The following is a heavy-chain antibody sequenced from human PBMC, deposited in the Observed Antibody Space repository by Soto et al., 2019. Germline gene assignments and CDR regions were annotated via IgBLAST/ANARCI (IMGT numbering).Heavy chain of an antibody. Sequence: PGGSLRLSCTGSGFTFGDYAMSWFRQAPGKGLEWVGFIRSKAYGGTTEYAASVKGRFTISRDDSKSIAYLQMNSLKTEDTAVYYCSRPSHTMVRGVNLVFPEYYYYGMDVWGQGTTVTVSS. V-gene: IGHV3-49*03. J-gene: IGHJ6*02. CDR3: SRPSHTMVRGVNLVFPEYYYYGMDV. D-gene: IGHD3-10*01. CDR1: GFTFGDYA. CDR2: IRSKAYGGTT.